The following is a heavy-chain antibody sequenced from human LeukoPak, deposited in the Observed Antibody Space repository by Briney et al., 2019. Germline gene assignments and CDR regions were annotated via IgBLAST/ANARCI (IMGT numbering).Heavy chain of an antibody. CDR1: GGSIGSSY. Sequence: PSETLSLTCTVSGGSIGSSYWSWIRQPPGKGLEWIGYIHGSGTTNYNPSLKSRVIISVDTSKNEFSLKLRSVTAADTAVYYCARAVPNYYGTGSPFPLFDYWGPGTLVTVS. CDR3: ARAVPNYYGTGSPFPLFDY. J-gene: IGHJ4*02. CDR2: IHGSGTT. V-gene: IGHV4-59*01. D-gene: IGHD3-10*01.